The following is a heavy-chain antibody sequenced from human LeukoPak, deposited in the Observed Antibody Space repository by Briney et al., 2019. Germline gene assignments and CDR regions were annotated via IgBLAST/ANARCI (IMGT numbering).Heavy chain of an antibody. CDR3: ATVTDENDY. J-gene: IGHJ4*02. CDR2: ISGSGGST. CDR1: GFIFSSYA. V-gene: IGHV3-23*01. D-gene: IGHD4-17*01. Sequence: PGGSLRLSCAASGFIFSSYALSWVRQAPGKGLEWVSAISGSGGSTYYADSVKGRFTISRDNSKNTLYLQMNSLRAEDTAVYYCATVTDENDYWGQGTLVTVSS.